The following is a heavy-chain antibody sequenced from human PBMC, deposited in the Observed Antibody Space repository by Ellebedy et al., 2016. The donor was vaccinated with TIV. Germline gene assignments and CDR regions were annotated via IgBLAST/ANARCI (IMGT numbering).Heavy chain of an antibody. J-gene: IGHJ5*02. D-gene: IGHD5-18*01. CDR3: VREGSGYSYGRNWFNP. Sequence: GESLKISCAASGFAFSTYSMNWVRQAPGKGLEWVSSISSGSTNSYIYYADSVKGRFTISRDNAKNSLYLQMNSLRDEDTAVYYCVREGSGYSYGRNWFNPWGQGTLVTVSS. CDR1: GFAFSTYS. CDR2: ISSGSTNSYI. V-gene: IGHV3-21*01.